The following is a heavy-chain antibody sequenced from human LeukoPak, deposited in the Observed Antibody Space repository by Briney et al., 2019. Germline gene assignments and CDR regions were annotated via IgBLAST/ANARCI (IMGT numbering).Heavy chain of an antibody. V-gene: IGHV3-7*03. D-gene: IGHD6-19*01. Sequence: PGGSLRLSCAVSGVNLRDRWMDWVRPAPGKGREWVGHIKNDGSESYYVDSLKGRFSISRDNTNNALYLQMDSLRVEDTAVYYCAKNNGWFHLAQWGQGTLVTVSS. CDR2: IKNDGSES. J-gene: IGHJ4*02. CDR1: GVNLRDRW. CDR3: AKNNGWFHLAQ.